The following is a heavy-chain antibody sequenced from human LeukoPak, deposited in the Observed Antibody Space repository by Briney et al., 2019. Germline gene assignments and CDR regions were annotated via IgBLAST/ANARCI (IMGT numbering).Heavy chain of an antibody. V-gene: IGHV4-34*01. CDR2: INHSGST. Sequence: SETLSLTCAVYGGSFSGYYWSWIRRPPGKGLEWIGEINHSGSTNYNPSLKSRVTISVDTSKNQFSLKLSSVTAADTAVYYCARLLFFRGYYQTWFDLWGQGTLVTVSS. CDR3: ARLLFFRGYYQTWFDL. D-gene: IGHD3-22*01. CDR1: GGSFSGYY. J-gene: IGHJ5*02.